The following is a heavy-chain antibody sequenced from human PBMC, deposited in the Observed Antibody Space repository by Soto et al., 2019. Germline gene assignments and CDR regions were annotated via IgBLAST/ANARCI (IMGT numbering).Heavy chain of an antibody. V-gene: IGHV3-66*01. D-gene: IGHD2-15*01. Sequence: EVQLVESGGGLVQPGGSLRLSCAASGFTVSSKYMTWVRQAPGKGLEWVSLIQSGGTTYYADSVKGRFTISRETSENTLYLQMDSLRVAVTAVYYCARDDVLCDGGRCYVTPLDVWGKVTTVTVSS. CDR1: GFTVSSKY. CDR3: ARDDVLCDGGRCYVTPLDV. J-gene: IGHJ6*04. CDR2: IQSGGTT.